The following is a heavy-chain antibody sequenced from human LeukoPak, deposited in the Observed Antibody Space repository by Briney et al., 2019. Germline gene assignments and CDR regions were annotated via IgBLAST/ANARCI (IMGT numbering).Heavy chain of an antibody. CDR2: IYYSGSI. CDR3: ARSDYYDSSGYPLT. V-gene: IGHV4-59*12. CDR1: SGSISNYY. J-gene: IGHJ4*02. D-gene: IGHD3-22*01. Sequence: PSETLSLTCTVSSGSISNYYWSWIRQPPEKGLEWIGYIYYSGSINYNPSLKSRVTISVDPPKNQFSLSLSSVTAADTAVYYCARSDYYDSSGYPLTWGQGTLVTVSS.